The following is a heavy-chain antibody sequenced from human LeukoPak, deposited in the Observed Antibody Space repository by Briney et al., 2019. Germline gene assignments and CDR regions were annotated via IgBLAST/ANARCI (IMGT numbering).Heavy chain of an antibody. CDR3: ARGSVVVAANFDY. D-gene: IGHD2-15*01. Sequence: SETLSLTCSVSGGSISSYYWSWIRQPPGKGLEWIGYIYYSGSTNYNPSLKSRVTISVDTSKNQFSLKLSSVTAADTAVYYCARGSVVVAANFDYWGQGTLVTVSS. J-gene: IGHJ4*02. CDR1: GGSISSYY. V-gene: IGHV4-59*08. CDR2: IYYSGST.